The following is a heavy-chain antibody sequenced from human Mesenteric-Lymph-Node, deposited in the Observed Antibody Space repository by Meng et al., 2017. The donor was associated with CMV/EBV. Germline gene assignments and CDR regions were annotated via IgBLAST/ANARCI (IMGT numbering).Heavy chain of an antibody. CDR3: ARGESGYYYAMDV. CDR2: IYYSGST. J-gene: IGHJ6*02. CDR1: GGSISSNY. V-gene: IGHV4-59*01. Sequence: SETLSLTCTVSGGSISSNYWDWIRQPPGKGLEWIGYIYYSGSTNYNPSLKSRVTISVDTSKNQFSLNLTSVTAADTAMYYCARGESGYYYAMDVWGQGTTVTVSS.